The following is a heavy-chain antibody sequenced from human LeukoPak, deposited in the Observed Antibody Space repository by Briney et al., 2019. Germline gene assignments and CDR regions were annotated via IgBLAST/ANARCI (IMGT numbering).Heavy chain of an antibody. V-gene: IGHV4-59*01. CDR1: GGSISSNY. Sequence: SETLSLTCTVSGGSISSNYWSWIRQPRGKGLEWVWFIYYSGSTNYNPSLKSRVTISVDTSTNQIPLQLNSLTAADTAVYYCARVGRESPGYYGMVLWGEGTTLSVSS. CDR2: IYYSGST. CDR3: ARVGRESPGYYGMVL. J-gene: IGHJ6*04. D-gene: IGHD1-26*01.